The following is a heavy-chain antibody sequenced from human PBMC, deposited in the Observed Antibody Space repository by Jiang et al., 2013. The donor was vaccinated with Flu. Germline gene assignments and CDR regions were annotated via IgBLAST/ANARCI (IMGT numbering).Heavy chain of an antibody. D-gene: IGHD6-19*01. Sequence: GAEVKKPGSSVKVSCKASGGTFSSYAISWVRQAPGQGLEWMGRIIPILGIANYAQKFQGRVTITADKSTSTAYMELSSLRSEDTAVYYCARVAAVAGTFDYWGQGTLVTVSS. CDR1: GGTFSSYA. J-gene: IGHJ4*02. CDR2: IIPILGIA. CDR3: ARVAAVAGTFDY. V-gene: IGHV1-69*04.